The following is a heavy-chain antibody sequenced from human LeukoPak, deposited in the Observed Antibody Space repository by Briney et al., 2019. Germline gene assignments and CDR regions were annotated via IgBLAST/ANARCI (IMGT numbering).Heavy chain of an antibody. CDR3: ARVVRARRSFDI. V-gene: IGHV4-61*02. J-gene: IGHJ3*02. CDR2: IYTSGST. D-gene: IGHD2-8*01. CDR1: GGSISSGGYS. Sequence: SETLSLTCAVSGGSISSGGYSWSWIRQPAGKGLEWIGRIYTSGSTNYNPSLKSRVTMSVDTSKNQFSLKLSSVTAADTAVYYCARVVRARRSFDIWGQGTMVTVSS.